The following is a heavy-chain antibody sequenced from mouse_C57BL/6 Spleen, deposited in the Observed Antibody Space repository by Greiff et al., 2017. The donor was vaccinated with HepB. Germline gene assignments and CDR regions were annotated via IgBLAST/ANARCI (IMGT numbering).Heavy chain of an antibody. J-gene: IGHJ3*01. V-gene: IGHV5-4*01. CDR1: GFTFSSYA. CDR3: ARDYGWLLRPFAY. D-gene: IGHD2-3*01. CDR2: ISDGGSYT. Sequence: EVQWVESGGGLVKPGGSLKLSCAASGFTFSSYAMSWVRQTPEKRLEWVATISDGGSYTYYPDNVKGRFTISRDNAKNNLYLQMSHLKSEDTAMYYCARDYGWLLRPFAYWGQGTLVTVSA.